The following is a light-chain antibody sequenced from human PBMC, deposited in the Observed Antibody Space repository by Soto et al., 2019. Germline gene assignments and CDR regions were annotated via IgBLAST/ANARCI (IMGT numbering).Light chain of an antibody. V-gene: IGLV1-44*01. Sequence: QSVLTQPPSASGTPGQRVTISCSGSSSNIGSNTVNWYQQLPGTAPKLLIYSNNQRPSGVPDRFSGSKSGTSASLAISRLQSEDEADYYCAAWDDSLRVVFGGGTQLTVL. CDR3: AAWDDSLRVV. CDR1: SSNIGSNT. J-gene: IGLJ2*01. CDR2: SNN.